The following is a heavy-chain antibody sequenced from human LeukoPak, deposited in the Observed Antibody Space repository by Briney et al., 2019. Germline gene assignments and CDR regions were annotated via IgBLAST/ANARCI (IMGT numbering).Heavy chain of an antibody. J-gene: IGHJ4*02. D-gene: IGHD3-3*01. CDR2: INPSDSST. CDR3: AAMGSAYYGDFDY. Sequence: GESLKISCQGSGYSFTGYWISWVRQMPGKGLEWMGKINPSDSSTNFSPSFQGHVTISADKSINTAYLQWSSLKASDTAMYYCAAMGSAYYGDFDYWGQGTLVTVSS. V-gene: IGHV5-10-1*01. CDR1: GYSFTGYW.